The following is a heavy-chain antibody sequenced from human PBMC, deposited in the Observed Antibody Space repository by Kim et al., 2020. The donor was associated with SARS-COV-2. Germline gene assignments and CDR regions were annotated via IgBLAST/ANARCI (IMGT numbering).Heavy chain of an antibody. Sequence: SETLSLTCTVSGGSISSGGYYWSWIRQHPGKGLEWIGYIYYSGSTYYNPSLKSRVTISVDTSKNQFSLKLSSVTAADTAVYYCARDTHYSNLRALDYWGQGTLVTVSS. CDR1: GGSISSGGYY. J-gene: IGHJ4*02. CDR2: IYYSGST. D-gene: IGHD4-4*01. V-gene: IGHV4-31*03. CDR3: ARDTHYSNLRALDY.